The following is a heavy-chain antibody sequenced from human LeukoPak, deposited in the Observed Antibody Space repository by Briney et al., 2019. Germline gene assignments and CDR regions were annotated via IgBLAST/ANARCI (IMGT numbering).Heavy chain of an antibody. CDR3: GRDTATALDS. D-gene: IGHD6-13*01. J-gene: IGHJ4*02. V-gene: IGHV3-72*01. CDR2: IKNKRGSYTA. Sequence: GGSLRLSCAASGFTLNDHYMDWVRQAPGKGLEWVGRIKNKRGSYTADYAASVKVRFTLSRDDSQNSLYLQMNSLKIEDTAVYYCGRDTATALDSWGQGTLVTVSS. CDR1: GFTLNDHY.